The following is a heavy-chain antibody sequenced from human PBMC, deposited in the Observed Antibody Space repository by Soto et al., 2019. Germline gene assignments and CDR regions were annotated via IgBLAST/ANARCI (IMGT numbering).Heavy chain of an antibody. Sequence: QVQLVQSGAEVKEPGASVILSCKASGYTFLDFYIHWVRQAPGQGLEWMGFINPSGGGTTYAQQFQGRVTMTRDTFTRTVYMELSRLRSDDTAVYYCARGTFDSSGDYFAGWFGPWGQGTLVTVSS. CDR2: INPSGGGT. CDR3: ARGTFDSSGDYFAGWFGP. J-gene: IGHJ5*02. D-gene: IGHD3-22*01. V-gene: IGHV1-46*01. CDR1: GYTFLDFY.